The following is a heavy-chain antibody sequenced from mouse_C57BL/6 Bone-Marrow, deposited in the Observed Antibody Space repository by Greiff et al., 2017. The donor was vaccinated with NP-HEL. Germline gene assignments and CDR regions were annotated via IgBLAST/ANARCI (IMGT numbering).Heavy chain of an antibody. V-gene: IGHV1-9*01. J-gene: IGHJ3*01. CDR2: LLLGSGST. CDR1: GHTLTGYW. D-gene: IGHD1-1*01. CDR3: ARRANYYGSTLLAY. Sequence: QVQLQQPGAELMKPGDSVKPSCMATGHTLTGYWIVWVKPRSGHGLEWSGVLLLGSGSTNFNEKFKGQATFTADTSSNPAYMQLSSLTTEDSAIYCCARRANYYGSTLLAYWGQGTLVTVSA.